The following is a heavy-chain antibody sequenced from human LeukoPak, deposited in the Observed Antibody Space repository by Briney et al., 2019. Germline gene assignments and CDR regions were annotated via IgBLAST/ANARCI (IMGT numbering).Heavy chain of an antibody. Sequence: GGSLRLSCVASGFTFVSHAIYWGRQAPGKGLEWVAGIFGSAGSPHYADSVKGRFTISRDNSRNTVYLQINSLRAEDTAVYYCGKTTVGYSSGQKPAWPVDYWGQGTLVTVSS. D-gene: IGHD5-18*01. V-gene: IGHV3-23*01. J-gene: IGHJ4*02. CDR1: GFTFVSHA. CDR3: GKTTVGYSSGQKPAWPVDY. CDR2: IFGSAGSP.